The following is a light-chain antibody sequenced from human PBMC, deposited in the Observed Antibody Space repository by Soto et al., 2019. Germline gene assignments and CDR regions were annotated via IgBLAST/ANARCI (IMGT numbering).Light chain of an antibody. V-gene: IGKV1-9*01. Sequence: DIQLTRSQSFLSACVGDTVTITCRASQGISTYLAWYQQKPGKAPKNLIYGASTLQSGVPSRFSGSGSGTEFTLTISSLQPEDFATYYCQQVNVYPSTLGGPTKVDI. J-gene: IGKJ4*01. CDR1: QGISTY. CDR3: QQVNVYPST. CDR2: GAS.